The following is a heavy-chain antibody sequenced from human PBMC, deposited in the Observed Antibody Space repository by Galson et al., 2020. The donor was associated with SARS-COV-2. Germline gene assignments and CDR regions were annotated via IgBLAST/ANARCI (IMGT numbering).Heavy chain of an antibody. J-gene: IGHJ1*01. CDR2: IKQAGSEK. V-gene: IGHV3-7*01. CDR1: GFSFSNYW. CDR3: ARGSIYYDFWSGRAEYFQH. Sequence: GGSLRLSCRGSGFSFSNYWKNWVRQAPGKGLEWVANIKQAGSEKSYVESVKGRFTVSRDNTQNSLYLQMNNLRVEDTAVYFCARGSIYYDFWSGRAEYFQHWGQGTLVTLSS. D-gene: IGHD3-3*01.